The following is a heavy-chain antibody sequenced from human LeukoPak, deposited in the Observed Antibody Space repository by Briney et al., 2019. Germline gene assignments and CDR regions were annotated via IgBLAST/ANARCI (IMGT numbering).Heavy chain of an antibody. CDR1: GFTFDDYT. J-gene: IGHJ3*02. CDR2: ISGSGGST. V-gene: IGHV3-23*01. CDR3: ANYWDYDSRQGAFDI. Sequence: SGGSLRLSCAASGFTFDDYTIHWVRQAPGKGLEWVSAISGSGGSTYYADSVKGRFTISRDNSKNTLYLQMNSLRAEDTAVYYCANYWDYDSRQGAFDIWGQGTMVTVSS. D-gene: IGHD3-22*01.